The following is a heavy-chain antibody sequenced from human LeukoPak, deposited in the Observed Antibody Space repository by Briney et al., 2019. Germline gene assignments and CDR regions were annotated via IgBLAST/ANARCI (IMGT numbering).Heavy chain of an antibody. V-gene: IGHV3-11*04. D-gene: IGHD5-24*01. J-gene: IGHJ4*01. CDR1: GFIFSEYY. Sequence: PGGSLRLSCAASGFIFSEYYMGWIRQAPGKGLEWVSYIDNSGGTTYYADSVKGRFTISRDNAKSTLYLQMNSLRAEDTAIYYCVRDNAYTFDYWGHGTLVTVSS. CDR3: VRDNAYTFDY. CDR2: IDNSGGTT.